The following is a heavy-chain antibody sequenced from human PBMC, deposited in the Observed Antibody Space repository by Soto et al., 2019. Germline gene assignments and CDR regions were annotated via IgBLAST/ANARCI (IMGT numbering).Heavy chain of an antibody. CDR3: AREQLQVLIPDY. V-gene: IGHV3-7*01. CDR1: GFTFSSYW. Sequence: EVQLVESGGGLVQPGGSLRLSCAASGFTFSSYWMNWVRQAPGKGLEWGANIKQDGSEKYYVDSVKGRFTISRDNTKNSMYLQMNSLRDEDTAVYYCAREQLQVLIPDYWGQGTLVTVSS. CDR2: IKQDGSEK. J-gene: IGHJ4*02. D-gene: IGHD1-1*01.